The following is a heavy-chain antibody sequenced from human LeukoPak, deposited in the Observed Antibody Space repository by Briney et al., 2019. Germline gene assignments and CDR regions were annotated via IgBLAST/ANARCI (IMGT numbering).Heavy chain of an antibody. CDR3: ANWLWVRGVIRDY. V-gene: IGHV3-23*01. CDR2: ISGSDGST. Sequence: GGSLRLSCSASGFTLSSYSMNWVRQAPGKGLEWVSAISGSDGSTYYVDSVKGRFTISRDNSKNTLYLQMNSLRAEDTAVYYCANWLWVRGVIRDYWGQGTLVTVSS. D-gene: IGHD3-10*01. CDR1: GFTLSSYS. J-gene: IGHJ4*02.